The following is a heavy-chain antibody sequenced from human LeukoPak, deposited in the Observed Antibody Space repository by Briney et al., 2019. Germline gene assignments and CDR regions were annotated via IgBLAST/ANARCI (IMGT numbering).Heavy chain of an antibody. CDR1: GFTFSSYA. CDR3: ANPFSTPRSNYYIDV. Sequence: PGGSLRLSCAASGFTFSSYAMSWVRQPPGKGLEWVSAISGSGGSTYYADSVKGRFTISRDNSKSTLYLQMNSPRAEDTAVYYCANPFSTPRSNYYIDVWGKGTTVTVSS. J-gene: IGHJ6*03. D-gene: IGHD2-2*01. CDR2: ISGSGGST. V-gene: IGHV3-23*01.